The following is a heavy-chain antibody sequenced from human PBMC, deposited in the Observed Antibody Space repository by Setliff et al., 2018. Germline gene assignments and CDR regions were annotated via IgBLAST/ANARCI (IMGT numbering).Heavy chain of an antibody. CDR3: AREVGTSTSSDASDV. J-gene: IGHJ3*01. CDR2: INHSGSA. D-gene: IGHD1-26*01. V-gene: IGHV4-30-4*08. CDR1: GDSISSGDYF. Sequence: SETLSLTCTVSGDSISSGDYFWSWIRQPTGKGLEWVAYINHSGSAYYNPSLKSRVTMSVDTSKNQFSLHLTSVTAADTAVYYCAREVGTSTSSDASDVWGQGMMVTVSS.